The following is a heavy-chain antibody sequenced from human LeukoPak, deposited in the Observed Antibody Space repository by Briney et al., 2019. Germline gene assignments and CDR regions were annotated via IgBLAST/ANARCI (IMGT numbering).Heavy chain of an antibody. CDR2: ISNADAYT. J-gene: IGHJ1*01. D-gene: IGHD1-1*01. V-gene: IGHV3-23*01. CDR1: GFTFSDYV. CDR3: VKDGPITGIYLCV. Sequence: PGGSLRLSCTASGFTFSDYVMNWVRQAPGKGLEWVSVISNADAYTSYTGSVKGRFTISRDNSKDTLYLQMNDLRAEDTAVYYCVKDGPITGIYLCVWGQGTLVTVSS.